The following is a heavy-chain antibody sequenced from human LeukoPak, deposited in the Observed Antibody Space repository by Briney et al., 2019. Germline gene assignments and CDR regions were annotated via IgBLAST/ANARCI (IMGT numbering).Heavy chain of an antibody. V-gene: IGHV3-48*02. CDR3: ARESSYFYDSGSYYVRYYDY. CDR1: GFTFSSYN. CDR2: ISNGGSTT. Sequence: PGGSLRLSCAASGFTFSSYNMNWVRQAPGKGLEWVSYISNGGSTTYYADSVKGRFTISRDNAKNSLFLQLKSLRDEDTAVYYCARESSYFYDSGSYYVRYYDYWGQGTLVTVSS. D-gene: IGHD3-10*01. J-gene: IGHJ4*02.